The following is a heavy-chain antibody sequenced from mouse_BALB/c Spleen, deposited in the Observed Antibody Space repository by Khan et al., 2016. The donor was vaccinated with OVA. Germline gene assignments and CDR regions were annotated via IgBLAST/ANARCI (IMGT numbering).Heavy chain of an antibody. Sequence: QVQLQQSGPGLVQPSQSLSITCTVSGFSLSAYGIHWVRQSPGKGLEWLGVIWRGGRTDYIVPLIYSLSITKDNSKSQVVFIMNSLQADDNAKYSCARNSYRYDFTYWGQGTLVTVSA. J-gene: IGHJ3*01. CDR1: GFSLSAYG. CDR2: IWRGGRT. V-gene: IGHV2-4-1*01. D-gene: IGHD2-12*01. CDR3: ARNSYRYDFTY.